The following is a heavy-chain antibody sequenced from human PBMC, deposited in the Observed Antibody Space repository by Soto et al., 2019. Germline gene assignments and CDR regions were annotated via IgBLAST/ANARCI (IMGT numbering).Heavy chain of an antibody. V-gene: IGHV4-4*02. Sequence: SETLSLTCAVSGGSISSSNWWSWVRQPPGKGLEWIGEIYHSGSTNYNPSLKSRVTISVDKSKNQFSMKLSSVTAADPAVYYCARVTRWESHGGGGYYYYGMDVWGQGTTVAVSS. J-gene: IGHJ6*02. CDR3: ARVTRWESHGGGGYYYYGMDV. D-gene: IGHD1-26*01. CDR2: IYHSGST. CDR1: GGSISSSNW.